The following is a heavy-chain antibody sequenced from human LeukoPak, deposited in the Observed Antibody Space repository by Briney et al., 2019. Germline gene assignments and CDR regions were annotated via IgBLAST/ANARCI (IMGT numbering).Heavy chain of an antibody. CDR2: INHSGST. V-gene: IGHV4-34*01. CDR1: GGSFSGYY. D-gene: IGHD3-10*01. J-gene: IGHJ4*02. CDR3: ARGSKVLLWFGTSMGYDY. Sequence: SETLSLTCAVYGGSFSGYYWSWIRQPPGKGLEWIGEINHSGSTNYNPSLKSRVTISVDTSKNQFSLKLSSVTAADTAVYYCARGSKVLLWFGTSMGYDYWGQGTLVTVSS.